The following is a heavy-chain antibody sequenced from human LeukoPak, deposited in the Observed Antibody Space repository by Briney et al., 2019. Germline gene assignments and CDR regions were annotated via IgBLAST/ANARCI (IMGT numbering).Heavy chain of an antibody. CDR3: ARETHVERDDY. D-gene: IGHD1-1*01. CDR1: GFVFTGCG. CDR2: ISANDGKI. V-gene: IGHV1-18*01. J-gene: IGHJ4*02. Sequence: ASVKVSCKASGFVFTGCGFTWVRQAPGEGIEWMGWISANDGKIHYSERHQDRLTMTTDTVTSTAYMGLRGLRSDDTAVYYCARETHVERDDYWGQGTLVTVSS.